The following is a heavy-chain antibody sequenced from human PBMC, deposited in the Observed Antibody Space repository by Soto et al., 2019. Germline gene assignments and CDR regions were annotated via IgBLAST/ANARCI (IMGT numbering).Heavy chain of an antibody. V-gene: IGHV1-46*01. D-gene: IGHD5-18*01. Sequence: ASVKVSCKASGYAFTSYYMHWVRQAPGQGLEWMGIINPSGGSTSYAQKFQGRVTMTRDTSTSTVYMELSSLRSEDTAVYYCARDLGYSYGYDGMDVWGQGTTVTVSS. J-gene: IGHJ6*02. CDR2: INPSGGST. CDR1: GYAFTSYY. CDR3: ARDLGYSYGYDGMDV.